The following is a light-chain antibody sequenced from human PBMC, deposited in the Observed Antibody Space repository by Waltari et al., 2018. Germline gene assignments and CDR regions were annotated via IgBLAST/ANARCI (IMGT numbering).Light chain of an antibody. CDR3: QQYGTSPRT. J-gene: IGKJ1*01. CDR1: QSVSSSY. Sequence: EIVLTQSPGTLSLSPGERATLSCRASQSVSSSYLAWYQQKPGQAPRLLIYGASSRATGIPDRFSGSWSGTDFTLTIRRLEPEDFAVYYCQQYGTSPRTFGQGTKVEIK. V-gene: IGKV3-20*01. CDR2: GAS.